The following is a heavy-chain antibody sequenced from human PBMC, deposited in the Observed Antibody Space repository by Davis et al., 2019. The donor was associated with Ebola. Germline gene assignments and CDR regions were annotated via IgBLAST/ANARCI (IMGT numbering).Heavy chain of an antibody. CDR2: IKQDGSEK. CDR3: ARELQLWSYAAGCFDY. CDR1: GFTFSSYW. J-gene: IGHJ4*02. Sequence: PGGSLRLSYAASGFTFSSYWMSWVRQAPGKGLEWVANIKQDGSEKYYVDSVKGRFTISRDNAKNSLYLQMNSLRAEDTAVYYCARELQLWSYAAGCFDYWGQGTLVTVSS. V-gene: IGHV3-7*03. D-gene: IGHD5-18*01.